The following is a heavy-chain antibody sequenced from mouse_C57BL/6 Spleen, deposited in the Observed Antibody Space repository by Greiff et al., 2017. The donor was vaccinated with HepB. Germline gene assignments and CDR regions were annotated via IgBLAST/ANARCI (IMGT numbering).Heavy chain of an antibody. CDR2: INPSTGGT. D-gene: IGHD2-4*01. V-gene: IGHV1-42*01. CDR3: ARNYYDYDSWFAY. J-gene: IGHJ3*01. Sequence: EVQLQESGPELVKPGASVKISCKASGYSFTGYYMNWVKQSPEKSLEWIGEINPSTGGTTYNQKFKAKATLTVDKSSSTAYMQLKSLTSEDSAVYYCARNYYDYDSWFAYWGQGTLVTVSA. CDR1: GYSFTGYY.